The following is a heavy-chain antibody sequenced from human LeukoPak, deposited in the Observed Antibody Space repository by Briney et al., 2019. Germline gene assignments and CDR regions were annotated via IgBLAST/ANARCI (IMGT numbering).Heavy chain of an antibody. CDR3: ARELSKNFDY. CDR2: ISYDGSNK. D-gene: IGHD3-16*02. CDR1: GFTFSSYG. V-gene: IGHV3-30*03. J-gene: IGHJ4*02. Sequence: GGSLRLSCAASGFTFSSYGMHWVRQAPGKGLEWVAVISYDGSNKYYADSVKGRFTISRDNSKNTLYLQMNSLRAEDTAVYYCARELSKNFDYWGQGTLVTVSS.